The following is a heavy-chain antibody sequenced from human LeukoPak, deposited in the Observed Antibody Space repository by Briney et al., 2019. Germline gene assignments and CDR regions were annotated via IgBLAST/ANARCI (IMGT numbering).Heavy chain of an antibody. CDR1: GFTVSSNY. D-gene: IGHD4-11*01. V-gene: IGHV3-53*01. CDR3: ARDNYGSFDY. CDR2: IYSGGST. Sequence: GGSLRLSCAASGFTVSSNYMSWVRQAPGKGLEWVSVIYSGGSTYYADSVKGRFTISRDNSKNTLYLQVNSLRAEDTAVYYCARDNYGSFDYWGQGTLVTVSS. J-gene: IGHJ4*02.